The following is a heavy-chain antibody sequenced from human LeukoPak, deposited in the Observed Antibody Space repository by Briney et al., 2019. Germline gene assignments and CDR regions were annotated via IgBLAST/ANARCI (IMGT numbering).Heavy chain of an antibody. D-gene: IGHD6-6*01. CDR1: GGSISRYY. Sequence: SETLSLTRTVSGGSISRYYWSWIRQPPGKGLEWIGYIYYSGSTNYNPSLKSRVTISVDTSKNQFSLKLSSVTAADTAVYYCARWRSSTTLRGSHYYFDYWGQGTLVTVSS. CDR3: ARWRSSTTLRGSHYYFDY. V-gene: IGHV4-59*08. J-gene: IGHJ4*02. CDR2: IYYSGST.